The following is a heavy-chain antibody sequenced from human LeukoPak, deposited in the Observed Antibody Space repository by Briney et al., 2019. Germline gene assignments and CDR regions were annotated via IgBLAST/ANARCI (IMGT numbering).Heavy chain of an antibody. J-gene: IGHJ4*02. CDR1: GFTFSSYG. CDR3: ARGRSVAGLFDY. D-gene: IGHD6-19*01. CDR2: IWSDGSNK. Sequence: GRSLRLSCAASGFTFSSYGMHWVRQAPGKGLEWVAVIWSDGSNKYYADSVKGRFTISRDNSKNTLYLQMNSLRAEDTAVYYCARGRSVAGLFDYWGQGTLVTVSS. V-gene: IGHV3-33*01.